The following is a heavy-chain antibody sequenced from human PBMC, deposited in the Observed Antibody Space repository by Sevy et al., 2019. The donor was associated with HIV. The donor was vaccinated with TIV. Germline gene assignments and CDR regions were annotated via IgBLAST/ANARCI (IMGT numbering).Heavy chain of an antibody. CDR2: TWYDGNNK. CDR1: GFTFSNYG. D-gene: IGHD2-2*01. J-gene: IGHJ6*02. Sequence: GGPLRLSCAASGFTFSNYGIHWVRQAPGKGLEWVAVTWYDGNNKNYTDSVKGRFTISRDNSKKTLYLQVNSLIAEDTAVDYCARGALRYCSSTSCYEGDYYYYGMDVWGQGTTVTVSS. CDR3: ARGALRYCSSTSCYEGDYYYYGMDV. V-gene: IGHV3-33*01.